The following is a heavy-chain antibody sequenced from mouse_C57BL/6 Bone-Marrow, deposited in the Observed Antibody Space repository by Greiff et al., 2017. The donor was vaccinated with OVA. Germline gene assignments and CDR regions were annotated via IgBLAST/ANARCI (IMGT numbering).Heavy chain of an antibody. J-gene: IGHJ4*01. Sequence: QVQLKQSGAELARPGASVKMSCKASGYTFTSYTMHWVKQRPGQGLEWIGYINPSSGYTKYNQKFKDKATLTADKSSSTAYMQLSSLTSEDSAVYYCARYTYDYDAMDYWGQGTSVTVSS. CDR3: ARYTYDYDAMDY. CDR2: INPSSGYT. V-gene: IGHV1-4*01. CDR1: GYTFTSYT.